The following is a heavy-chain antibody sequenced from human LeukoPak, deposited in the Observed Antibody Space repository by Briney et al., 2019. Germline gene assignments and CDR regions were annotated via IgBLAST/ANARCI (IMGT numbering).Heavy chain of an antibody. Sequence: SETLTLTCTVTGGSISSSSYYWGWIRQPPGKGLEWIGSIYYSGSTYYNPSLKSRVTISVDTSKNQFSLKLSSVTAADTAVYYSASRGYDSSGYHRAHWSQGTLVTVSS. D-gene: IGHD3-22*01. J-gene: IGHJ4*02. V-gene: IGHV4-39*01. CDR3: ASRGYDSSGYHRAH. CDR2: IYYSGST. CDR1: GGSISSSSYY.